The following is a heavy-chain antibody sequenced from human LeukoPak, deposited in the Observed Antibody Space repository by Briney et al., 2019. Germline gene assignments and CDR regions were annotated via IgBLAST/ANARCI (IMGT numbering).Heavy chain of an antibody. CDR2: INHSGST. J-gene: IGHJ4*02. Sequence: SETLSLTCAVYGGSFSGYYWSWIRQPPGKGLEWIGEINHSGSTNYNPSLKSRVTISVDTSKNQFSLKLSSVTAADTAVYYCARGSDFDYWGQGTLVTVSS. V-gene: IGHV4-34*01. CDR1: GGSFSGYY. CDR3: ARGSDFDY.